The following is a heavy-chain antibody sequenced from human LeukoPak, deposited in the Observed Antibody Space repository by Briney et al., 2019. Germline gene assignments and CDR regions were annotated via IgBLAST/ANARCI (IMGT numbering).Heavy chain of an antibody. CDR2: INHSGST. V-gene: IGHV4-34*01. CDR1: GGSFSGYY. D-gene: IGHD6-19*01. J-gene: IGHJ5*02. Sequence: SETLSLTCAVYGGSFSGYYWSWIRQPPGKGLEWIGEINHSGSTNYNPSLKSRVTISVDTSKNQFSLKLSSVTAADTAVYYCARGRYSSGWYGTYWFDPWGQGTLVTVSS. CDR3: ARGRYSSGWYGTYWFDP.